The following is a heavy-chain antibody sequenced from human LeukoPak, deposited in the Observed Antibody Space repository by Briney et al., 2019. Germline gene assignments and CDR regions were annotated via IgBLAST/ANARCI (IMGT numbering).Heavy chain of an antibody. CDR3: ARHSYGVGLAY. D-gene: IGHD4-17*01. J-gene: IGHJ4*02. Sequence: KSSETLSLTCTVSGGSISSDYWGWIRQPPGKGLEWIGHIYNSGSTNSGSTNHNPSLKSRVTISADTSKNQFSLRLRSVTAADTAVYYCARHSYGVGLAYWGQGTLVTVSS. CDR1: GGSISSDY. CDR2: IYNS. V-gene: IGHV4-4*08.